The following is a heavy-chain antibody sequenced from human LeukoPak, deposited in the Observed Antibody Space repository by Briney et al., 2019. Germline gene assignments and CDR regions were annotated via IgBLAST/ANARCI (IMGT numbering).Heavy chain of an antibody. J-gene: IGHJ6*03. V-gene: IGHV3-7*03. Sequence: GGSLRLSCAASGFTFSSYWMSWVRQAPGKGLEWVANIKQDGSEKYYVDSLKGRFTISRDNSKNTLYLQMNSLRAEDTAVYYCAKDQYIRSYSSSSYSGSIADYYYYMDVWGKGTTVTVSS. CDR2: IKQDGSEK. CDR3: AKDQYIRSYSSSSYSGSIADYYYYMDV. CDR1: GFTFSSYW. D-gene: IGHD6-13*01.